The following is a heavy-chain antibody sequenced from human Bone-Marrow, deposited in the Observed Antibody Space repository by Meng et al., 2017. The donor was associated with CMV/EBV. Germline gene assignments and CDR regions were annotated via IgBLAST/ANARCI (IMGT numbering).Heavy chain of an antibody. CDR3: ARFGYSGYDDPFDY. Sequence: KAYGYTFTSYYMHWVRQAPGQGLEWMGIINPSGGSTSYAQKFQGRVTMARDTSTSTVYMELSSLRSEDTAVYYCARFGYSGYDDPFDYWGQGTLVTVSS. CDR2: INPSGGST. CDR1: GYTFTSYY. D-gene: IGHD5-12*01. V-gene: IGHV1-46*01. J-gene: IGHJ4*02.